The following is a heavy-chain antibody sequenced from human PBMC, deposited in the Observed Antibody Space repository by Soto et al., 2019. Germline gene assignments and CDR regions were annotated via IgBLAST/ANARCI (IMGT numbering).Heavy chain of an antibody. CDR3: TSSGWYRYYYYGMDV. CDR1: GFTFSGSA. Sequence: AGGSLRLSCAASGFTFSGSAMHWVRQASGKGLEWVGRIRSKANSYATAYAASVKGRFTISRDDSKNTAYLQMNSLKTEDTAVYYCTSSGWYRYYYYGMDVWGQGTTVTVSS. J-gene: IGHJ6*02. D-gene: IGHD6-19*01. CDR2: IRSKANSYAT. V-gene: IGHV3-73*01.